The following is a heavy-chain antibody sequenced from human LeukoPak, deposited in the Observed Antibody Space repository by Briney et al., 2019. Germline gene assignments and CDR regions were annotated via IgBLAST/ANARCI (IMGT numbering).Heavy chain of an antibody. CDR1: GGTFSSYA. CDR2: IIPIFGIA. Sequence: AASVKVSCKGSGGTFSSYAISWVRQAPGPGLEWMGRIIPIFGIANYAQKFQGRVTITADKSTSTAYMELSSLRSEDTAVYYCASGYCSGGSCYSGAFDIWGQGTMVTVSS. J-gene: IGHJ3*02. D-gene: IGHD2-15*01. CDR3: ASGYCSGGSCYSGAFDI. V-gene: IGHV1-69*04.